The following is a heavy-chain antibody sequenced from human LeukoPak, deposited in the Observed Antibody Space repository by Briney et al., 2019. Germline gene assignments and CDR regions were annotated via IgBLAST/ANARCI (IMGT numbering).Heavy chain of an antibody. V-gene: IGHV4-4*02. Sequence: SGTLSLTCAVSGASISSSARWSWVRQFPGKGLEWIGEVYHGGSTNYNPSLKSRVTISLDNSNNYFSLRLSSVTAADTARYYCARRGYSGYEAYFDYWGQGTLVPVSS. CDR1: GASISSSAR. J-gene: IGHJ4*02. D-gene: IGHD5-12*01. CDR3: ARRGYSGYEAYFDY. CDR2: VYHGGST.